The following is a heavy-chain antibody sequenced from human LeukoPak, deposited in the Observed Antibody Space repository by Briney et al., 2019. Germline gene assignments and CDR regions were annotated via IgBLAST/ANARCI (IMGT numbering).Heavy chain of an antibody. V-gene: IGHV4-59*01. CDR3: ARDKSGGSRLDS. Sequence: PSETLSLTCIVSGGSISSYYWSWIRQPPGKGLEWIGYIYYSGSANYNPSLKSRVIISVDTSENHFSLKLSSVTAADAAVYYCARDKSGGSRLDSWGQEPWSPSP. D-gene: IGHD3-16*01. J-gene: IGHJ5*01. CDR1: GGSISSYY. CDR2: IYYSGSA.